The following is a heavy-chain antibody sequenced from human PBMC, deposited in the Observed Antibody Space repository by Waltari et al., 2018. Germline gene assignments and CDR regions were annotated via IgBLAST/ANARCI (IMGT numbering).Heavy chain of an antibody. CDR2: IYTSGST. CDR1: GGSISSGSYY. J-gene: IGHJ5*02. Sequence: QVQLQESGPGLVKPSQTLSLTCTVSGGSISSGSYYWSWIRQPAGKGLEWIGYIYTSGSTNYNPSLKSRVTISVDTSKNQFSLKLSSVTAADTAVYYCARGPGVDPWGQGTLFTVSS. D-gene: IGHD7-27*01. CDR3: ARGPGVDP. V-gene: IGHV4-61*09.